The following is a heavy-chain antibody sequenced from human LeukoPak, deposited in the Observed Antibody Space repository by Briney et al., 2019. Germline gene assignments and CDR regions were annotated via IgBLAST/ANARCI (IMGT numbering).Heavy chain of an antibody. D-gene: IGHD6-19*01. CDR3: ARITIAVAGMMGTDAFDI. V-gene: IGHV2-70*01. CDR1: GFSLSTSGMC. J-gene: IGHJ3*02. CDR2: IDWDDDK. Sequence: SGPTLVKPTQTLTLTCTFSGFSLSTSGMCVRWIRQPPGKALEWLALIDWDDDKYYSTSLKTRLTISKDTSKNQVVLTMTNMDPVDTATYYCARITIAVAGMMGTDAFDIWGQGTMVTVSS.